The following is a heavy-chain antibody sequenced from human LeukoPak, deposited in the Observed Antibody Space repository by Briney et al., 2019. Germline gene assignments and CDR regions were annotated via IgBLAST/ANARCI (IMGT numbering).Heavy chain of an antibody. CDR3: ARALVDTAMVFYGMDV. V-gene: IGHV1-69*13. CDR2: IIPIFGTA. CDR1: GYTFTGYY. J-gene: IGHJ6*02. Sequence: ASVKVSCKASGYTFTGYYMHWVRQAPGQGLEWTGGIIPIFGTANYAQKFQGRVTITADESTSTAYMELSSLRSEDTAVYYCARALVDTAMVFYGMDVWGQGTTVTVSS. D-gene: IGHD5-18*01.